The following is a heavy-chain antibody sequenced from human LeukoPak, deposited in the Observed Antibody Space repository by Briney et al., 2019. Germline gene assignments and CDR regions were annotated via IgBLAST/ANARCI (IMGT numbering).Heavy chain of an antibody. D-gene: IGHD1-26*01. CDR3: ARSYGAYNWLDP. V-gene: IGHV4-59*01. CDR2: IHYSRST. CDR1: RAAISCYY. J-gene: IGHJ5*02. Sequence: SETQSLTCTLCRAAISCYYFSLMPQPPGKGLQWIAYIHYSRSTNSNPSLKSRVTISVDTSKNQFSLKLSSVTAADTAVYYCARSYGAYNWLDPWGQGTQVTVPS.